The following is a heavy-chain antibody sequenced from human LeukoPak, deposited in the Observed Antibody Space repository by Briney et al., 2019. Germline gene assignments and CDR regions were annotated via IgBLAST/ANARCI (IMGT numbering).Heavy chain of an antibody. Sequence: ASVMVSCKASGYTFTSYGITWVRQAPGQGLEWMGWINAYNGNTNFAQKLQGRVTMTTDTSTSTAYMELRSLRSDDTAVYYCAKDSDYGRLMDSWGQGTLVTVSS. CDR1: GYTFTSYG. J-gene: IGHJ4*02. CDR2: INAYNGNT. D-gene: IGHD4-17*01. CDR3: AKDSDYGRLMDS. V-gene: IGHV1-18*01.